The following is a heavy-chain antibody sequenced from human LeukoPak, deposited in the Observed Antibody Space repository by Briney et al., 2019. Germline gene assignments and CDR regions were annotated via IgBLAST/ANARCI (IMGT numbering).Heavy chain of an antibody. D-gene: IGHD2-15*01. CDR1: GGSIRYYY. CDR3: ARKGGLFDY. V-gene: IGHV4-59*01. J-gene: IGHJ4*02. Sequence: SSETLSLTCTVSGGSIRYYYWSWIRQSPGKELEWIGYIYYNGSTNYNPSLKSRVTISVDMSKNQFSLKMSSVTAADTAVYYCARKGGLFDYWGQGRLVTVSS. CDR2: IYYNGST.